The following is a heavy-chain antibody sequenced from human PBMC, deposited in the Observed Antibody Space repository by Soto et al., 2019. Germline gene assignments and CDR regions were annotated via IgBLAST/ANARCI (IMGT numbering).Heavy chain of an antibody. J-gene: IGHJ4*02. CDR3: ARVGAIAPAEGDY. CDR1: GYTFTSYG. V-gene: IGHV1-18*01. CDR2: IIGYNNNK. D-gene: IGHD6-13*01. Sequence: QIQLVQSGTEVREPGASVKVSCQASGYTFTSYGIIWVRQAPGQGLELMGWIIGYNNNKNYVQKYQARVTMTTDTSTRPAYMELRSLRSDDTAVYYCARVGAIAPAEGDYWGQGTLVTVSS.